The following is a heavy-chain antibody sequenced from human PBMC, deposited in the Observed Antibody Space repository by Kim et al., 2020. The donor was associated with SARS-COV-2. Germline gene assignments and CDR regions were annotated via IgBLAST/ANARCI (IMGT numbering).Heavy chain of an antibody. CDR3: AKDQDEVVTASGFDY. J-gene: IGHJ4*02. D-gene: IGHD2-21*02. Sequence: GGSLRLSCAASGFTFDDYTMHWVRQAPGKGLEWVSLISWDGGSTYYADSVKGRFTISRDNSKNSLYLQMNSLRTEDTALYYCAKDQDEVVTASGFDYWGQGTLVTVSS. V-gene: IGHV3-43*01. CDR2: ISWDGGST. CDR1: GFTFDDYT.